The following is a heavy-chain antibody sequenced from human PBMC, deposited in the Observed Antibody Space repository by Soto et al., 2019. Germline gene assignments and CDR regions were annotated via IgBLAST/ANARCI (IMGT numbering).Heavy chain of an antibody. CDR1: GFTFSSYA. J-gene: IGHJ4*02. D-gene: IGHD3-22*01. Sequence: GGSLRLSCAASGFTFSSYAMSWVRQAPGKGLEWVSGISGSGGSTYYADSVEGRFTISRDNSKNTLFLHMNSLRAEDTAVYYCAKAPSYDSSGSVFDYWGQGTLVTVSS. CDR3: AKAPSYDSSGSVFDY. CDR2: ISGSGGST. V-gene: IGHV3-23*01.